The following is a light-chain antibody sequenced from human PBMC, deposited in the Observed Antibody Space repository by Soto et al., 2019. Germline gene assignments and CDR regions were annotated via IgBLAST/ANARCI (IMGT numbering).Light chain of an antibody. CDR2: AAS. J-gene: IGKJ5*01. CDR3: QHFNNYPT. Sequence: IQMTQSPSSLSASVGDRVTITCRASQSISSYLNWYQQKPGKAPKLLIYAASSLQSGVPSRFSGSGPGTDFTLTISSLQPEDFATYYCQHFNNYPTFGQGTRLEIK. V-gene: IGKV1-39*01. CDR1: QSISSY.